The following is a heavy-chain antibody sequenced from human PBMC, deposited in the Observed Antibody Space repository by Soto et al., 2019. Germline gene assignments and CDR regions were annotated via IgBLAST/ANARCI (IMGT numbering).Heavy chain of an antibody. V-gene: IGHV4-61*01. CDR3: ARDGHGMDV. CDR1: GGSVSTGSYD. J-gene: IGHJ6*02. Sequence: SETLSLTCTVSGGSVSTGSYDWSWIRQPPGKGLEWIGKIFFTGSAHYNPSLRNRVTMSVDTSKDQSSLTLTSVTAADTAVYYCARDGHGMDVWGQGTTVTVSS. CDR2: IFFTGSA.